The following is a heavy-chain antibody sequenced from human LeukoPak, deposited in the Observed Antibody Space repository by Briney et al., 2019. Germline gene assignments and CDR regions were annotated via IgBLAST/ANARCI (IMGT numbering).Heavy chain of an antibody. CDR1: GFILRSYA. CDR2: LDGTGDKT. V-gene: IGHV3-23*01. D-gene: IGHD4-11*01. J-gene: IGHJ4*02. CDR3: ARGLYTNYVTFDH. Sequence: GGSLRLSCEASGFILRSYAMHWVRQAPGQGLEWVSALDGTGDKTYYAGSVKGRFTISRDNSKNILYLQMSGLRAEDTALYYCARGLYTNYVTFDHWGQGSLVTVSS.